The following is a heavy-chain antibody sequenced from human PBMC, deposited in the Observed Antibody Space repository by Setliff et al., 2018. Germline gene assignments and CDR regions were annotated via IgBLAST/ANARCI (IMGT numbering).Heavy chain of an antibody. CDR3: ARGHTIGALLRHFDC. CDR1: GFTFSSYE. CDR2: ISSSSSTI. J-gene: IGHJ4*02. Sequence: PGGSLRLSCAASGFTFSSYEMNWVRQAPGKGLEWVSYISSSSSTIYYADSVKGRFTISRDNAKNSLYLQMSSLRAEDTAMYYCARGHTIGALLRHFDCWGQGTLVTVSS. V-gene: IGHV3-48*01. D-gene: IGHD1-1*01.